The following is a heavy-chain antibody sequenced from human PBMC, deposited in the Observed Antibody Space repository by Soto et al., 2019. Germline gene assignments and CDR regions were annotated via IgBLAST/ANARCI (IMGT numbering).Heavy chain of an antibody. CDR2: SRNKAKSYTT. J-gene: IGHJ4*02. V-gene: IGHV3-72*01. CDR3: VRAARSGTTHFDY. D-gene: IGHD1-7*01. Sequence: EVQLVESGGVLVQPGGSLRLSCVASGLTFSDHYMDWVRQAPGKGLEWVGRSRNKAKSYTTDYAASVKGRFTISRDDSKSSVYLQMNSLETEDKAVYYCVRAARSGTTHFDYWGQGTLVTVSS. CDR1: GLTFSDHY.